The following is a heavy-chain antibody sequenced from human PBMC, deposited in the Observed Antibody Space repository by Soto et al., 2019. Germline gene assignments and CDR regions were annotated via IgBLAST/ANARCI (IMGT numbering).Heavy chain of an antibody. CDR3: ARHYYGSGSHYYYYYGMDV. J-gene: IGHJ6*02. CDR1: GYTFTGYY. D-gene: IGHD3-10*01. V-gene: IGHV1-2*02. Sequence: QVQLVQSGAEVKKPGASVKVSCKASGYTFTGYYMHWVRQAPGQGLEWMGWINPNSGGTNYAQKFQGRVTMTRDTSISTAYMELSRLRSDDTAVYYCARHYYGSGSHYYYYYGMDVCGQGTTVTVSS. CDR2: INPNSGGT.